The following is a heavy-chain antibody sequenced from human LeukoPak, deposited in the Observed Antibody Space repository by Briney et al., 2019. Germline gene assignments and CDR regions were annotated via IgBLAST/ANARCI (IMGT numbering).Heavy chain of an antibody. CDR3: ATDIAETSIT. J-gene: IGHJ4*02. CDR2: IYPGDSDT. Sequence: GESLKISCKGSGYKFTNYRIAWVRQMPGKGLEWMGNIYPGDSDTRYSPSFQGQVTLSVDKSISAAFLEWSSLKASDTATYYCATDIAETSITWGQGTLVTVSS. V-gene: IGHV5-51*01. D-gene: IGHD3-10*01. CDR1: GYKFTNYR.